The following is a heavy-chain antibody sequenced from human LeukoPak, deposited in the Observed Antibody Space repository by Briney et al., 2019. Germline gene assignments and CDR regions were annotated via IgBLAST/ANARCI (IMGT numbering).Heavy chain of an antibody. CDR2: IWYDGSNK. J-gene: IGHJ4*02. CDR1: GFTFSSYW. V-gene: IGHV3-33*06. CDR3: AKESGYERDFDY. Sequence: PGGSLRLSCAASGFTFSSYWMSWVRQAPGKGLEWVAVIWYDGSNKYYADSVKGRFTISRDNSKNTLYLQMNSLRAEDTAVYYCAKESGYERDFDYWGQGTLVTVSS. D-gene: IGHD3-3*01.